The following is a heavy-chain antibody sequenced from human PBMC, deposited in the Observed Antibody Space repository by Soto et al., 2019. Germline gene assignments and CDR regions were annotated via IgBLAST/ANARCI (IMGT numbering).Heavy chain of an antibody. CDR1: GGSISSSPYY. Sequence: SETLSLTCTVSGGSISSSPYYWGWIRQPPGKGLQWIGSIFYSGSTYYNPSLESRVVISVDSSKNQFSLKLNSLTAADTAVYYCARHVVRGVTEYNWFDPWGRGTLVTVSS. D-gene: IGHD3-10*01. J-gene: IGHJ5*02. CDR3: ARHVVRGVTEYNWFDP. V-gene: IGHV4-39*01. CDR2: IFYSGST.